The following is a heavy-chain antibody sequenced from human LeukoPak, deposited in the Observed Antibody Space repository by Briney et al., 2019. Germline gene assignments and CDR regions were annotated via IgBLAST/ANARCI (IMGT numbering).Heavy chain of an antibody. CDR2: ISHSGST. D-gene: IGHD6-13*01. Sequence: PSETLSLTRAVSGYSISSGYYWGWIRQPPGKGLEWIGSISHSGSTFSNPSLESRVTISFDTSKNQFSLKLTSVTAADTAVYYCARGGGSSWYSDSWGQGTLVTVSS. CDR3: ARGGGSSWYSDS. CDR1: GYSISSGYY. J-gene: IGHJ5*01. V-gene: IGHV4-38-2*01.